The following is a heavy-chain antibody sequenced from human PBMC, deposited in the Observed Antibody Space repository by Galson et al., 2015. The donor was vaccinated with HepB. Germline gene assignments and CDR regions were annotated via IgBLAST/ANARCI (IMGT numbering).Heavy chain of an antibody. CDR1: GGTFSSYA. CDR3: ARQRDKYSSSSGAFDI. CDR2: IIPIFGTA. Sequence: SVKVSCKASGGTFSSYAISWVRQAPGQGLEWMGGIIPIFGTANYAQKFQGRVTITADESTSTAYMELSSLRSEDTAVYYCARQRDKYSSSSGAFDIWGQGTMVTVSS. D-gene: IGHD6-6*01. V-gene: IGHV1-69*13. J-gene: IGHJ3*02.